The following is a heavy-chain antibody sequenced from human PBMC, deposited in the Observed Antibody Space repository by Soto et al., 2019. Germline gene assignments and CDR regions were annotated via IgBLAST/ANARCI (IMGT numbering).Heavy chain of an antibody. V-gene: IGHV1-2*04. CDR2: INPNSGGT. D-gene: IGHD3-16*01. CDR1: GYTFTSYG. J-gene: IGHJ6*02. Sequence: GASVKVSCKASGYTFTSYGISWVRQAPGQGLEWMGWINPNSGGTNYAQKFQGWVTMTRDTSISTAYMELSRLRSDDTAVYYCAREQFGDPFGGMDVWGQGTTVTVSS. CDR3: AREQFGDPFGGMDV.